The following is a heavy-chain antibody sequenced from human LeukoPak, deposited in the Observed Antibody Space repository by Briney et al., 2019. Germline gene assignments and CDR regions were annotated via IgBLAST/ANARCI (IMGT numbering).Heavy chain of an antibody. CDR3: ARAEQRWLQFDY. CDR1: GGSISSYY. Sequence: KTSETLSLTCTVSGGSISSYYWSWIRQPPGKGLEWIGYIYDSGSTNYNPSLKSRVTISVDTSKNQFSLKLSSVTAVDTAVYYCARAEQRWLQFDYWGQGTLVTVSS. CDR2: IYDSGST. V-gene: IGHV4-59*01. J-gene: IGHJ4*02. D-gene: IGHD5-24*01.